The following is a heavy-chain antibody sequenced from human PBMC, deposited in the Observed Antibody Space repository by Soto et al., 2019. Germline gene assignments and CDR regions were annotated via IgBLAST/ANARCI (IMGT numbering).Heavy chain of an antibody. CDR3: ARGRVQLWNYGMDV. V-gene: IGHV4-34*01. CDR2: INHSGST. Sequence: SETLSLTCAVYGGSFSGYYWSWIRQPPGKGLEWIGEINHSGSTNYNPSLKSRVTISVDTSKNQFSLKLSSVTAADTAVYYCARGRVQLWNYGMDVWGQGTTVTVSS. CDR1: GGSFSGYY. J-gene: IGHJ6*02. D-gene: IGHD5-18*01.